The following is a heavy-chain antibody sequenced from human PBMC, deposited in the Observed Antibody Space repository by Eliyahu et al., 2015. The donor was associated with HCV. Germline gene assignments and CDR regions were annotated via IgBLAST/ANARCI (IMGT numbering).Heavy chain of an antibody. CDR3: ARRLPWGGLDY. J-gene: IGHJ4*02. V-gene: IGHV4-59*01. CDR1: GGSISDYY. CDR2: IYYSGSI. D-gene: IGHD7-27*01. Sequence: QVQLQESGPGLVKTSETLSLTCTVSGGSISDYYWSWIRQPPGKGLEWIGYIYYSGSITYNPSLKSRVTISVDTSKNQFSLKLSSVTAADTAMYYCARRLPWGGLDYWGQGTLVTVSS.